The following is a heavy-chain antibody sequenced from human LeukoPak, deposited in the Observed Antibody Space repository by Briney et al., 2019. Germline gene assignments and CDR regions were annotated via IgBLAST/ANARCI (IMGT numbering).Heavy chain of an antibody. D-gene: IGHD1-26*01. CDR2: IVVGSGNT. J-gene: IGHJ6*03. V-gene: IGHV1-58*02. CDR3: ATSYSHYYYYMDV. Sequence: ASVKVSCKASGFTFTSSAMQVVRQARGQRLEWIGWIVVGSGNTNYAQKFQERVTITRDMSTRTAYMELSSLRSEDTAVYYCATSYSHYYYYMDVWGKGTTVTVSS. CDR1: GFTFTSSA.